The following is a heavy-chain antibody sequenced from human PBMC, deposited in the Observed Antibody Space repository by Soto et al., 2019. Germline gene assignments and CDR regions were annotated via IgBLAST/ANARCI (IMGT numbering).Heavy chain of an antibody. Sequence: SVKVSCKASGGTFSSYAISWVRQPPGQGLEWMGGIIPIFGTANYAQKFQGRVTITADESTSTAYMELSSLRSEDTAVYYCARDLRITGTTFYYGMDVWGQGTTVTVSS. CDR3: ARDLRITGTTFYYGMDV. D-gene: IGHD1-20*01. CDR1: GGTFSSYA. CDR2: IIPIFGTA. J-gene: IGHJ6*02. V-gene: IGHV1-69*13.